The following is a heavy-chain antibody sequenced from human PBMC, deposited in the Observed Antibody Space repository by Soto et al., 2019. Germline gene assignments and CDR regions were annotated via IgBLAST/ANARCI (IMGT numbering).Heavy chain of an antibody. D-gene: IGHD5-18*01. CDR2: IYYSGST. CDR3: ARSRGYSYGLPQNWFDP. J-gene: IGHJ5*02. Sequence: QVQLQESGPGLVKPSQTLSLTCTVSGGSISSGGYYWSWIRQHPGKGLEWIGYIYYSGSTYYNPSLKSRVTISVDTSKNQFSLKLSSVTAADTAVYYCARSRGYSYGLPQNWFDPWGQGTLVTVSS. V-gene: IGHV4-31*03. CDR1: GGSISSGGYY.